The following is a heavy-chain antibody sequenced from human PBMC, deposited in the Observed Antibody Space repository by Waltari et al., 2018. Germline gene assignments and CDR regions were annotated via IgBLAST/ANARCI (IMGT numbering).Heavy chain of an antibody. CDR3: ARGPSWYEGWGIDD. D-gene: IGHD6-13*01. J-gene: IGHJ4*02. V-gene: IGHV3-20*01. CDR2: INWNGGST. Sequence: EVQLVESGGGVVRPGGSLRLSCAASGFTFDDYGMSWVRQAPGKGLAWVSGINWNGGSTGYEDSGKGRYTISRDNAKNSLYLQMNRLRAEDTALYHCARGPSWYEGWGIDDWGQGTLVTVSS. CDR1: GFTFDDYG.